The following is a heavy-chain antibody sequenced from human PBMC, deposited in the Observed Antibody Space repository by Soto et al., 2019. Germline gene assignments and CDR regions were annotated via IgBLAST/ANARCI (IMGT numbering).Heavy chain of an antibody. CDR2: ISSSSSYR. J-gene: IGHJ3*01. D-gene: IGHD3-22*01. Sequence: PGGSLRLSCAASGFTFSSYSMTWVRQAPGKGLEWVSSISSSSSYRYYADSVKGRFTISRDNAKNSLYLQMNSLRAEDTAVYYCARGVHVDSSGFGLWGQGTMVTVSS. CDR1: GFTFSSYS. V-gene: IGHV3-21*01. CDR3: ARGVHVDSSGFGL.